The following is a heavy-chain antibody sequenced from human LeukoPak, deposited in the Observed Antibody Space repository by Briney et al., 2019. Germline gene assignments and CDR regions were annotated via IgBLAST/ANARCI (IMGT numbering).Heavy chain of an antibody. V-gene: IGHV4-4*02. CDR3: AREGGFYRPLDY. J-gene: IGHJ4*02. CDR1: GGSVSSTNW. Sequence: SETLSLTCGVSGGSVSSTNWWTWIRQPPGEGLEWIGEVHLDGRTNFNPSLKSRLTMSVDLSENHVSLKLTSVTAADTAVYYCAREGGFYRPLDYSGQGTLVTVSS. CDR2: VHLDGRT. D-gene: IGHD6-25*01.